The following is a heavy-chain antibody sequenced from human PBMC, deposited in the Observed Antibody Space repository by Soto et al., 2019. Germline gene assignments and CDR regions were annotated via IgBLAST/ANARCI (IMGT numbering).Heavy chain of an antibody. Sequence: SETLSLTCTVSGGSISSGGYYWSWIRQHPGKGLEWIGYIYYSGSTYYNPSLKSRVTISVDTSKNQFSLKLSSVTAADTAVYYCARGVVAAAATLDYWGQGTLVTVSS. J-gene: IGHJ4*02. CDR3: ARGVVAAAATLDY. V-gene: IGHV4-31*03. D-gene: IGHD6-13*01. CDR1: GGSISSGGYY. CDR2: IYYSGST.